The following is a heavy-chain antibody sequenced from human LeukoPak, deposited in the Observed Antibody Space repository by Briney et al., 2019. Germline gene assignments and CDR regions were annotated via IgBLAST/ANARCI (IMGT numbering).Heavy chain of an antibody. CDR3: ARDRDTGYYDSLKPHYYMDV. D-gene: IGHD3-3*01. J-gene: IGHJ6*03. CDR2: IIPIFGTA. Sequence: SVKVSCKASGGTFSSDAISWVRQAPGQGLEWMGRIIPIFGTANYAQKFQGRVTITADKSTSTAYMELSSLRSEDTAVYYCARDRDTGYYDSLKPHYYMDVWGKGTTVTVSS. CDR1: GGTFSSDA. V-gene: IGHV1-69*06.